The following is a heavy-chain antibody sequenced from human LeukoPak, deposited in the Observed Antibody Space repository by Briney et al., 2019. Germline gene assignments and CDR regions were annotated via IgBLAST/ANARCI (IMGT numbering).Heavy chain of an antibody. V-gene: IGHV4-38-2*02. J-gene: IGHJ4*02. CDR1: GYSISSGYY. CDR3: ARDKSGLWFQFDY. D-gene: IGHD3-10*01. CDR2: IYHRGST. Sequence: PSETLSLTCTVSGYSISSGYYWGWIRPPPGKGLEWIGSIYHRGSTYYNPSLKSRVTISVDTSKNQFSLKLSSVTAADTAVYYCARDKSGLWFQFDYWGQGTLVTVSS.